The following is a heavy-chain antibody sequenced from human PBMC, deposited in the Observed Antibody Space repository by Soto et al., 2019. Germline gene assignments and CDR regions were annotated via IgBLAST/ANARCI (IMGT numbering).Heavy chain of an antibody. CDR3: TTGQRPIRFLVWFSRYYFDF. V-gene: IGHV1-24*01. J-gene: IGHJ4*02. CDR2: FDPEHGET. Sequence: QLQLVQSGAEVKKPGASVKVSCKVSGYTLAELSMHWVRQAPGKGLEWMGGFDPEHGETIYSQKFQGRVTMTLDTSTDTAYMELSSLRSEDTALYYCTTGQRPIRFLVWFSRYYFDFWGQGTLVTVSS. CDR1: GYTLAELS. D-gene: IGHD3-3*01.